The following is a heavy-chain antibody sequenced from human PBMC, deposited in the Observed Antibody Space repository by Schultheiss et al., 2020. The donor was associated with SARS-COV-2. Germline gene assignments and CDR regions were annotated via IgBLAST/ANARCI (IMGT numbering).Heavy chain of an antibody. Sequence: SQTLSLTCTVSGGSISGYFWTWIRQPPGKGLEQMGNISYTGSPSYNPSLKSRVTISIDTSKNQFSLKLGSVTAADTAVYFCARATRVESLFSVRGGSFDFWGRGALVTVSS. D-gene: IGHD5-24*01. CDR1: GGSISGYF. CDR2: ISYTGSP. CDR3: ARATRVESLFSVRGGSFDF. V-gene: IGHV4-59*01. J-gene: IGHJ4*02.